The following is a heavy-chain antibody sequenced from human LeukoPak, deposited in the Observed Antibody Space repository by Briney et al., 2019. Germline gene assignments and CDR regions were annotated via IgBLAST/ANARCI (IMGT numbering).Heavy chain of an antibody. CDR2: IYYSGST. D-gene: IGHD3-22*01. V-gene: IGHV4-39*07. CDR1: GGSISSSSYY. CDR3: ARVAYYDSSGLDAFDI. Sequence: SETLSLTCTVSGGSISSSSYYWGWIRQPPGKGLEWIGSIYYSGSTYYNPSLKSRVTISVDTSKNQFSLKLSSVTAADTAVYYCARVAYYDSSGLDAFDIWGQGTMVTVSS. J-gene: IGHJ3*02.